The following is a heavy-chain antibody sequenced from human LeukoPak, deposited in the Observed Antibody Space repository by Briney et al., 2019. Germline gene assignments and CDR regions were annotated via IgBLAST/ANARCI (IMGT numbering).Heavy chain of an antibody. CDR3: ARQPYSGSYQYGWFDP. CDR1: GYSFTSYW. D-gene: IGHD1-26*01. CDR2: IYPGDSDT. V-gene: IGHV5-51*01. J-gene: IGHJ5*02. Sequence: GESLKISCKGSGYSFTSYWIGWVRQMPGKGLEWMGIIYPGDSDTRYSPSFQGQVTISADKSISTAYLQWSSLKASDTAMYYCARQPYSGSYQYGWFDPWGQGTLVTVSS.